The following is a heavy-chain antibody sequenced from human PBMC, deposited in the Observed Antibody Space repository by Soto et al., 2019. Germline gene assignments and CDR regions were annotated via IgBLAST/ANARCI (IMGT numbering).Heavy chain of an antibody. Sequence: ETLSRSCAVSGDSITSSNWWSWVRQSPGKGLEWIGEIYHSGSTTYNPSLKSRATISVDPSNNHFSLKLTSVTAADTAVYFCARDLGTGTDYWGRGTLVTVPS. CDR2: IYHSGST. D-gene: IGHD1-1*01. CDR1: GDSITSSNW. V-gene: IGHV4-4*01. CDR3: ARDLGTGTDY. J-gene: IGHJ4*02.